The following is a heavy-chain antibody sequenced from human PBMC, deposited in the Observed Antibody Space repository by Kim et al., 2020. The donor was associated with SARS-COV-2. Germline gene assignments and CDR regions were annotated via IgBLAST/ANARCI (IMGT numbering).Heavy chain of an antibody. J-gene: IGHJ5*02. D-gene: IGHD3-10*01. CDR3: AKVSKELLWFGELSTFDP. CDR1: GFTFSSYA. Sequence: GGSLRLSCAASGFTFSSYAMSWVRQAPGKGLEWVSAISGSGGSTSYADSVKGRFTISRDNSKNTRYLQMNSLRAEDTAVYYCAKVSKELLWFGELSTFDPWGQGTLVTVST. V-gene: IGHV3-23*01. CDR2: ISGSGGST.